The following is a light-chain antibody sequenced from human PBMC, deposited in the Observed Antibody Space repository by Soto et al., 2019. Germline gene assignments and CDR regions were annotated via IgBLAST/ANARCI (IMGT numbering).Light chain of an antibody. V-gene: IGKV3-15*01. Sequence: EIVMTQSPATLSVSPGERATLSCRASQSVNSNLAWYQQKPGQAPRLLIYGASTRATGVPARFSGSGSGTEVTITVSSLPSEDFAVYFCQQDNNWPTFGQGTKVEIK. CDR2: GAS. CDR1: QSVNSN. CDR3: QQDNNWPT. J-gene: IGKJ1*01.